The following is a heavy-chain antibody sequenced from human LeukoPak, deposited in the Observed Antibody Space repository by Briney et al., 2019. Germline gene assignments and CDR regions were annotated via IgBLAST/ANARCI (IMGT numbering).Heavy chain of an antibody. J-gene: IGHJ6*03. CDR1: GFSFSSYN. D-gene: IGHD1-26*01. Sequence: GGSLRLSCEASGFSFSSYNMDWVRQTPGKGLEWISSITTSSTYTFYADSVKGRFTISRDNAKNSLYLQMNSLTAEDTAVYYCARDPYSGAYGNTYYYYMDVWGKGTTVTISS. V-gene: IGHV3-21*01. CDR2: ITTSSTYT. CDR3: ARDPYSGAYGNTYYYYMDV.